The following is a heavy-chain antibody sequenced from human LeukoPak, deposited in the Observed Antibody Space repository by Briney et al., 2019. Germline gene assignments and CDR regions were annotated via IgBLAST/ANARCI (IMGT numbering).Heavy chain of an antibody. CDR1: GFTFSSYA. V-gene: IGHV3-30-3*01. CDR3: ARGGGEMDTTFDE. Sequence: GRSLRLSCAASGFTFSSYAMHWVRQAPGKGLEWVAVISYDGSNKYYADSVKGRFTISRDNSKNTLYLQMNSLRAEDTAVYYCARGGGEMDTTFDEWEQGTLVNVSS. CDR2: ISYDGSNK. J-gene: IGHJ4*02. D-gene: IGHD5-24*01.